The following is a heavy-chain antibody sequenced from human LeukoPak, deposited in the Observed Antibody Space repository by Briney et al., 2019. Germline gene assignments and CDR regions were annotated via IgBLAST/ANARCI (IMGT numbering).Heavy chain of an antibody. Sequence: GGSLRLSCAASGFTFSSYEMNWVRQAPGKGLEWVSYISSSGSTIYYADSVKGRFTISRDNAKNSLYLQMNSLRAEDTAVYYCARDNHDPGEAVPPLYGTAPYYYYYMDVWGKGTTVTISS. V-gene: IGHV3-48*03. CDR1: GFTFSSYE. J-gene: IGHJ6*03. CDR3: ARDNHDPGEAVPPLYGTAPYYYYYMDV. D-gene: IGHD1-14*01. CDR2: ISSSGSTI.